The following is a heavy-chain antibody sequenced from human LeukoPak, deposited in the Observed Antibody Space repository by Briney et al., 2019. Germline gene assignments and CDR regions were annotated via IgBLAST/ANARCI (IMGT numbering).Heavy chain of an antibody. CDR1: GFTFSSYA. J-gene: IGHJ5*02. V-gene: IGHV3-64*01. Sequence: SCAASGFTFSSYAMHWVRQASGKGLEYVSAISSNGGSTYYANSVKGRFTISRDNSKNRLYLQMGSLRAEDMAVYYCARGVNYYDSSGYYLNWFDPWGQGTLVTVSS. CDR2: ISSNGGST. CDR3: ARGVNYYDSSGYYLNWFDP. D-gene: IGHD3-22*01.